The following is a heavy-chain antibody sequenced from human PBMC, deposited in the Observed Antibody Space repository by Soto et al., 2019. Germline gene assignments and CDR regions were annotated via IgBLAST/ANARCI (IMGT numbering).Heavy chain of an antibody. CDR1: GFSFLSHT. J-gene: IGHJ4*02. D-gene: IGHD3-10*01. CDR2: ISGSGSNK. Sequence: GGSLRLSCAASGFSFLSHTMNWVRQAPGQGLEWVSSISGSGSNKFYADSLKGRFTISRDNAKNSLFLQMNSLRAEDTAVYYCARTFYGSGSYYRGNFDYWGQGTLVTVSS. CDR3: ARTFYGSGSYYRGNFDY. V-gene: IGHV3-21*01.